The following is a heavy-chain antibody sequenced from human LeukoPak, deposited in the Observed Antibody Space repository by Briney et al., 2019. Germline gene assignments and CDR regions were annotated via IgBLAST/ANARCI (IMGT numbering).Heavy chain of an antibody. CDR2: MNPNSGNT. D-gene: IGHD1-26*01. V-gene: IGHV1-8*01. J-gene: IGHJ5*02. Sequence: ASVKVSCKASGYTFTSYDINWVRQATGQGLEWMGWMNPNSGNTGYAQKFQGRVTMTRNTSISTAYMELSSLRSEDTAVYYCARGQITSGSYYPDWFDPWGQGTLVTVSS. CDR3: ARGQITSGSYYPDWFDP. CDR1: GYTFTSYD.